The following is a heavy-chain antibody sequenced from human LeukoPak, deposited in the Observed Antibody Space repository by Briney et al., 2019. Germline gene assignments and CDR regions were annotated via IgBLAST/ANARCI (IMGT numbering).Heavy chain of an antibody. Sequence: PSETLSLTCTVSGGSISSYYWSWIRQPAGKGQEWIGRIYTSGSTNYNPSLKSRVTMSVDTSKNQFSLKLSSVTAADTAVYYCARAGYSSGWSTTYYYYYMDVWGKGTTVTVSS. CDR3: ARAGYSSGWSTTYYYYYMDV. J-gene: IGHJ6*03. CDR2: IYTSGST. CDR1: GGSISSYY. D-gene: IGHD6-19*01. V-gene: IGHV4-4*07.